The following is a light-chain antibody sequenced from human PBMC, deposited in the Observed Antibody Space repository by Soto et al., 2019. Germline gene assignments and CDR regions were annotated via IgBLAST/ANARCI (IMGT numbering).Light chain of an antibody. Sequence: QSALTQPPSASGSPGQSVTISCTGTNSDVGGYSYVSWYQQHPGKAPKLMISEVTKRPSGVPDRFSGSKSGNTASLTVSGLQAEDEADYYCSSYSGSNNWEFGGGTKLTVL. CDR2: EVT. CDR1: NSDVGGYSY. J-gene: IGLJ3*02. V-gene: IGLV2-8*01. CDR3: SSYSGSNNWE.